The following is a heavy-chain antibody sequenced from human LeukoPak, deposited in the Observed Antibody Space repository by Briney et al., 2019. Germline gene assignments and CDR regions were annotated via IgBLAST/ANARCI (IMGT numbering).Heavy chain of an antibody. CDR1: GFTFSSYA. Sequence: GRSLRLSCAASGFTFSSYAMHWVRQAPGKGLEWVAVISYDGSNKYYADSVKGRFTISRDNSKNTLYLQMNSLRAEDTAVYYCATTMAAAGTFDYWGQGTLVTVSS. CDR3: ATTMAAAGTFDY. CDR2: ISYDGSNK. J-gene: IGHJ4*02. V-gene: IGHV3-30-3*01. D-gene: IGHD6-13*01.